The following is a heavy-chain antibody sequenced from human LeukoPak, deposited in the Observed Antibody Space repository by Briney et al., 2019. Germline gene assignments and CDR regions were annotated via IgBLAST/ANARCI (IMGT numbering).Heavy chain of an antibody. D-gene: IGHD3-3*01. Sequence: ASVKVSCKASGYTFTSYDINWVRQATGQGLEWMGWMNPNSGNTGYAQKFQGRVTMTRNTSISTAYMELSSLRSEDTAVYYCARRYHSITIFGVVITSAIDYWDQGTLVTVSS. CDR3: ARRYHSITIFGVVITSAIDY. J-gene: IGHJ4*02. CDR1: GYTFTSYD. V-gene: IGHV1-8*01. CDR2: MNPNSGNT.